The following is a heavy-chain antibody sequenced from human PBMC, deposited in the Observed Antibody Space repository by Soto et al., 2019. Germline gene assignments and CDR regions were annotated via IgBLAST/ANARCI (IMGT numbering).Heavy chain of an antibody. CDR3: AREKADITMVRRVGYYGMDV. CDR1: GYTFTSYG. CDR2: IIPIFGTA. Sequence: QVQLVQSGAEVKKPGASVKVSCKASGYTFTSYGISWVRQAPGQGLEWMGGIIPIFGTANYAQKFQGRVTITADESTSTAYMELSSLRSEDTAVYYCAREKADITMVRRVGYYGMDVWDQGTTVTVSS. J-gene: IGHJ6*02. V-gene: IGHV1-69*13. D-gene: IGHD3-10*01.